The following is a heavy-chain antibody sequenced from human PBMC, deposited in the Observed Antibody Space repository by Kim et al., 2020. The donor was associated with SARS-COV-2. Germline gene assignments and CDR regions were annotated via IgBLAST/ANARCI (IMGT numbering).Heavy chain of an antibody. V-gene: IGHV3-23*01. J-gene: IGHJ4*02. CDR3: AKSLGSGTYCVDY. D-gene: IGHD3-10*01. Sequence: SADSVKGRFTIARANAKNTVFLQMNSLRAEDKALYYCAKSLGSGTYCVDYWGQGTLVTVSS.